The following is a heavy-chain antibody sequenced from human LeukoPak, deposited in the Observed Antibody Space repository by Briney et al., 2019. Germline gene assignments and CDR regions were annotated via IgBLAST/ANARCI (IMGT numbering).Heavy chain of an antibody. D-gene: IGHD4-11*01. J-gene: IGHJ4*02. CDR2: INPGGSST. CDR1: GFTFSDYW. V-gene: IGHV3-74*01. CDR3: ARSNQADDY. Sequence: PGGSLRLSCAASGFTFSDYWIYWVRQVPGKGLVWVSRINPGGSSTTYADSVKGRLTISRDNAKSTLYLQMNSLRAEDTALYYCARSNQADDYWGQGTLVTVSS.